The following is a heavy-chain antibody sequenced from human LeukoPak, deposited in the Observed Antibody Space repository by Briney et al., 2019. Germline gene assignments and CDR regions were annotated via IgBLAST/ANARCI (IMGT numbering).Heavy chain of an antibody. CDR2: IVVGSVDT. CDR3: AKAAAGSQHSYYYYYYLDV. D-gene: IGHD6-13*01. Sequence: EASVKVSCKASGFTFTTSAMQWVRQARGQRLEWIGWIVVGSVDTNYTQKFQERVTITRDMSTSTAYMELSSLRSDDTAVYYCAKAAAGSQHSYYYYYYLDVWGTGTTVTISS. J-gene: IGHJ6*03. CDR1: GFTFTTSA. V-gene: IGHV1-58*02.